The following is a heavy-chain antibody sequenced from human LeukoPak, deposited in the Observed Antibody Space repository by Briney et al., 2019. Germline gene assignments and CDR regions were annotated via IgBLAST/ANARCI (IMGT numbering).Heavy chain of an antibody. Sequence: ASVKVTCKVSGYTLTELSMHWVRQAPGKGLEWMGGFDPEDGETIYAQKFQGRVTMTEDTSTDTAYMELSSLRSEDTAVYYCATARVMEGATYYYYGMDVWGQGTTVTVSS. CDR2: FDPEDGET. CDR1: GYTLTELS. V-gene: IGHV1-24*01. CDR3: ATARVMEGATYYYYGMDV. J-gene: IGHJ6*02. D-gene: IGHD1-26*01.